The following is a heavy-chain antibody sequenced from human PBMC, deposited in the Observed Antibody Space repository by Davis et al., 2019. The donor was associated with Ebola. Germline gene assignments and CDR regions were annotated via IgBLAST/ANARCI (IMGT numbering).Heavy chain of an antibody. CDR1: GYTFTSYG. CDR3: ARAITMVQGVIGL. J-gene: IGHJ4*02. CDR2: ISAYNGNT. D-gene: IGHD3-10*01. Sequence: ASVKVSCKASGYTFTSYGISWVRQAPGQGLEWMGWISAYNGNTNYAQKFQGRVTMTRDTSTSTVYMELSSLRSEDTAVYYCARAITMVQGVIGLWGQGTLVTVSS. V-gene: IGHV1-18*01.